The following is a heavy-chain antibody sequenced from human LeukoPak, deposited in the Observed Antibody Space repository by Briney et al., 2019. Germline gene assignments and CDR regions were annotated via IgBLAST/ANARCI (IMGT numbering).Heavy chain of an antibody. CDR3: ARDSSNWYFDL. J-gene: IGHJ2*01. CDR1: GGSISSGGYY. CDR2: ISYSGST. Sequence: PSETLSLTCTVSGGSISSGGYYWSWIRQPPGKGLEWIGYISYSGSTSYNPSLQSRVTISVDTSKNQLSLKLSSVTAADTAVYYCARDSSNWYFDLWGRGTLVTVSS. V-gene: IGHV4-61*08.